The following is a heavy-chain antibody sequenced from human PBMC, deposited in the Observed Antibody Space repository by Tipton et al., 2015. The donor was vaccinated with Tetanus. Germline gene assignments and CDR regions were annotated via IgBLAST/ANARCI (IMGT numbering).Heavy chain of an antibody. J-gene: IGHJ4*02. CDR1: GFTFSGSA. D-gene: IGHD3/OR15-3a*01. Sequence: SLRLSCAASGFTFSGSAMHWVRQASGKGLGWVGRIRSTTNNYATEYTASVKGRFTIARDDSKNTAYLQMNSLKTEDAAVYYCTTGYDFWSGIPPYWGQGTLVTVSS. V-gene: IGHV3-73*01. CDR2: IRSTTNNYAT. CDR3: TTGYDFWSGIPPY.